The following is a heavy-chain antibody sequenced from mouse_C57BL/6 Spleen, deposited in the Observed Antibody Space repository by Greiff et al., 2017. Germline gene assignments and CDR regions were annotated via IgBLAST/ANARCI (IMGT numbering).Heavy chain of an antibody. J-gene: IGHJ4*01. CDR2: ISDGGSYT. V-gene: IGHV5-4*01. Sequence: EVQLVESGGGLVKPGGSLKLSCAASGFTFSSYAMSWVRQTPEKRLEWVATISDGGSYTYYPDNVKGRFTISRDNAKNNLYLQMSHLKSEDTAMYYCARCGNYENYAMDYWGQGTSVTVSS. D-gene: IGHD2-1*01. CDR3: ARCGNYENYAMDY. CDR1: GFTFSSYA.